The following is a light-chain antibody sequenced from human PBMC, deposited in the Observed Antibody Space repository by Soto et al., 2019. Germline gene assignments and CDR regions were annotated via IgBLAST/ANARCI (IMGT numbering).Light chain of an antibody. Sequence: EKVMTQSPGTLSVSPGERATLSCRASQSVSGNLAWYQQKPGQAPRLLIYDTSSRATGLPARFSGSRSVTQIKLTISSLQSEDFAVYYCQQYNNWPPMAFGQGTKVEIK. CDR3: QQYNNWPPMA. CDR1: QSVSGN. J-gene: IGKJ1*01. V-gene: IGKV3-15*01. CDR2: DTS.